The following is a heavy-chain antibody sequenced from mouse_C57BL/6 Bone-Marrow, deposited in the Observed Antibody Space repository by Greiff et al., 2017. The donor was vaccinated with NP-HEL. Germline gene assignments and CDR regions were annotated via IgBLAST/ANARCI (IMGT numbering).Heavy chain of an antibody. CDR1: GYTFTSYW. Sequence: QVQLQQPGAELVMPGASVKLSCKASGYTFTSYWMHWVKQRPGQGLEWIGEIDPSDSYTNYNQKFKGKSTLTVDKSSSTAYMQLSSLTSEDSAVYYFARSRLLYYYGSSYCYWYVDVWGTGTTVTVSS. D-gene: IGHD1-1*01. CDR3: ARSRLLYYYGSSYCYWYVDV. V-gene: IGHV1-69*01. J-gene: IGHJ1*03. CDR2: IDPSDSYT.